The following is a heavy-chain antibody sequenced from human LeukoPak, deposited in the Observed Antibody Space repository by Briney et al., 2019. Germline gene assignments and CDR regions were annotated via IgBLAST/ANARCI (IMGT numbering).Heavy chain of an antibody. V-gene: IGHV3-21*01. Sequence: GGSLRLSCAASGFTFSSYSMNWVRQAPGKGLEWVSSISSSSSYIYYADSVKGRFTISRDNAKNSLYLQMNSLRAEDTAVYYCARVGSSGSGFDYWGQGTLVTVSS. D-gene: IGHD3-22*01. CDR3: ARVGSSGSGFDY. J-gene: IGHJ4*02. CDR2: ISSSSSYI. CDR1: GFTFSSYS.